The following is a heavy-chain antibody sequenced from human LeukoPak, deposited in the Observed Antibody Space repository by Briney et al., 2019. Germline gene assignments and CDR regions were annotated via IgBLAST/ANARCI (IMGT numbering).Heavy chain of an antibody. Sequence: ASVKVSCKASGYTFTSYAMNWERQAPGQGLEWMGWINTNTGNPTYAQGFTGRFVFSLDTSVSTAYLQISSLKAEDTAVYYCARTYSSSWLGWFGPWGQGTLVTVSS. CDR2: INTNTGNP. D-gene: IGHD6-13*01. CDR1: GYTFTSYA. V-gene: IGHV7-4-1*02. CDR3: ARTYSSSWLGWFGP. J-gene: IGHJ5*02.